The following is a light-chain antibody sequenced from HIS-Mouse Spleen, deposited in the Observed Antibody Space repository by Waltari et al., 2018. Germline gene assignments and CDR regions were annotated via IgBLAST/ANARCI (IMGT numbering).Light chain of an antibody. Sequence: SYVLTQPPSVSVAPGKTARITCGGNNIGSKSVHWYQQKPGQAPVLVVYDDSDRPSGIPDRFSGSNAGNTATLTISRVEAGDEADYYCQVWDSSSDHPYVFGTGTKVTVL. J-gene: IGLJ1*01. CDR2: DDS. CDR1: NIGSKS. V-gene: IGLV3-21*03. CDR3: QVWDSSSDHPYV.